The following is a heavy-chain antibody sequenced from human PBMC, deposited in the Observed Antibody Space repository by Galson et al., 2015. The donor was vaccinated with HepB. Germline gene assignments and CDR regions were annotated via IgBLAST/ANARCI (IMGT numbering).Heavy chain of an antibody. CDR2: ISCDGSHQ. J-gene: IGHJ2*01. D-gene: IGHD3-10*01. Sequence: SLRLSCAASGFTFSPYAMHWVRQAPGKGLEWVGIISCDGSHQYYGDSVKGRFTISRDNSKNTLYLQMHSLRGTDTAVYYCARDSGWYFDLWGRGTLVTVSS. CDR3: ARDSGWYFDL. V-gene: IGHV3-30*03. CDR1: GFTFSPYA.